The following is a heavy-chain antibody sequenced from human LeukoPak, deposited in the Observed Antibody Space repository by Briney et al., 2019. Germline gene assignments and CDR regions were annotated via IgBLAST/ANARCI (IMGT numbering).Heavy chain of an antibody. J-gene: IGHJ4*02. V-gene: IGHV4-31*03. D-gene: IGHD3-22*01. CDR2: IYYSGST. CDR3: AREAQPTYYYDSSGYYFDY. CDR1: GGSISSGGYY. Sequence: PSETLSLTCTVSGGSISSGGYYWSWIRQHPGKGLEWIGNIYYSGSTYYNPSLKSRVTISVDTSKNQFSLKLSSVTAADTAVYYCAREAQPTYYYDSSGYYFDYWGQGTLVTVSS.